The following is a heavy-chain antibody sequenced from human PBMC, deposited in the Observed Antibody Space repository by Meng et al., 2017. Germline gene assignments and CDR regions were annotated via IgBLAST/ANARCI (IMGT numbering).Heavy chain of an antibody. V-gene: IGHV3-30*01. D-gene: IGHD6-19*01. J-gene: IGHJ3*02. CDR2: ISYDGSNK. Sequence: LTGAASGFTFSSYAMHWVRQAPGKGLEWVAIISYDGSNKYYADSVRGRFTISRDSSKNTLSLQMNSLRAEDTAVYFCAREYYSSGWYWRAFDIWGQGTMVAVSS. CDR3: AREYYSSGWYWRAFDI. CDR1: GFTFSSYA.